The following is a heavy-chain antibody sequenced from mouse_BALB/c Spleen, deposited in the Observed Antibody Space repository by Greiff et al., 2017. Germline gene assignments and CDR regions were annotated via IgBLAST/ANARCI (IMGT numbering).Heavy chain of an antibody. D-gene: IGHD2-2*01. CDR2: IDPENGNT. CDR3: ASSGFLYAMDY. J-gene: IGHJ4*01. CDR1: GFNIKDYY. Sequence: EVQLQQSGAELVRPGALVKLSCKASGFNIKDYYMHWVKQRPEQGLEWIGWIDPENGNTIYDPKFQGKASITADTSSNTAYLQLSSLTSEDTAVYYCASSGFLYAMDYWGQGTSVTVSS. V-gene: IGHV14-1*02.